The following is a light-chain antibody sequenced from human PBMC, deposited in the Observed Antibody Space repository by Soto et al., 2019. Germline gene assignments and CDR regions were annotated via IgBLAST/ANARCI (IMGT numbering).Light chain of an antibody. CDR2: GAS. Sequence: EIVMTQSPATLSVSPGERATLSCRASQSVSSNLAWYQQKPGQAPRPLIYGASTRATGIPARFSGSGSGTEFTLTISSLQSEDFAVYYCQQYNNWPQTFGQGTKVDI. V-gene: IGKV3-15*01. J-gene: IGKJ1*01. CDR3: QQYNNWPQT. CDR1: QSVSSN.